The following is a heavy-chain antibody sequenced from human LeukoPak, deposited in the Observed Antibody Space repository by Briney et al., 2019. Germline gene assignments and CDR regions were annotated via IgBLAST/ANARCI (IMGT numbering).Heavy chain of an antibody. V-gene: IGHV3-7*04. CDR2: IKQDGSER. CDR1: GFTFSESW. J-gene: IGHJ4*02. D-gene: IGHD3-16*02. CDR3: ARVRYGNYFDY. Sequence: GGTLRLSCAASGFTFSESWMSWVRQAPGKGLEWVGNIKQDGSERYFVDSVKGRFTISRHNAKNSLYLQMNSLRAEDTAVYYCARVRYGNYFDYWGQGTLVTVSS.